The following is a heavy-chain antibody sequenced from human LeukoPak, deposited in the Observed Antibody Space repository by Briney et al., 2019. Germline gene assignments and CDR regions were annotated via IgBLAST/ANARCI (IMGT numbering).Heavy chain of an antibody. CDR2: IYPGDSDT. V-gene: IGHV5-51*01. Sequence: GESLKISCKGSGYSFSTYWIGWVRQMPGKGLEWMGIIYPGDSDTRYSPSFEGQVTISADKSISTAYLQWSSLKASGTAMYYCARTPTSLSNPYYFDHWGQGTLVTVSS. CDR1: GYSFSTYW. CDR3: ARTPTSLSNPYYFDH. J-gene: IGHJ4*02.